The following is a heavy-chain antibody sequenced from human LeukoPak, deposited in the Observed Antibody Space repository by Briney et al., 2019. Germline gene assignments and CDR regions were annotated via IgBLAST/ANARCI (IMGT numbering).Heavy chain of an antibody. CDR3: VKESAGHATFHFDY. CDR1: GFTFNIFG. J-gene: IGHJ4*02. Sequence: GGSLRLSCAASGFTFNIFGMHWVRQVPGNGLEWLAVLWADGNTAYYADSVKGRFTISRDSSENTLYLQMNSLRSEDTALYYCVKESAGHATFHFDYWGQGTLVTVSS. CDR2: LWADGNTA. D-gene: IGHD2/OR15-2a*01. V-gene: IGHV3-33*06.